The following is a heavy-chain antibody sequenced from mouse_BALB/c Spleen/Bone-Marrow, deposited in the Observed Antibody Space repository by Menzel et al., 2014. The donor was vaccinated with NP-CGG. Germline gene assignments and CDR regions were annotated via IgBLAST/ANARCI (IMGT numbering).Heavy chain of an antibody. CDR2: ILPGSDTS. D-gene: IGHD2-1*01. J-gene: IGHJ4*01. V-gene: IGHV1-9*01. Sequence: VKVVESGAELMKPGASVKISCKATGYTFSSYWIEWVKQRPGHGLEWIGEILPGSDTSNYNEKFKGKATFTADTSPNTAHMQLSSLTSEDSAVYYCARGLYGNYGEWGQGTSVTVFS. CDR1: GYTFSSYW. CDR3: ARGLYGNYGE.